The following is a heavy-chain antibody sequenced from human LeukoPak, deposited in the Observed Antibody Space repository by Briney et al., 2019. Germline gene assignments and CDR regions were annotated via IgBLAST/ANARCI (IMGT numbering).Heavy chain of an antibody. CDR1: GFTFSSYW. J-gene: IGHJ4*02. D-gene: IGHD3/OR15-3a*01. CDR2: VNGDGTST. CDR3: GRAYLDYAGRDY. V-gene: IGHV3-74*01. Sequence: PGGSLRLSCAVSGFTFSSYWMSWFHQAPGKGLVWVARVNGDGTSTTYADSVKGRFTISRDNAKNTLYLQMNSLRAEDTAVYYCGRAYLDYAGRDYWGQGTLVTVSS.